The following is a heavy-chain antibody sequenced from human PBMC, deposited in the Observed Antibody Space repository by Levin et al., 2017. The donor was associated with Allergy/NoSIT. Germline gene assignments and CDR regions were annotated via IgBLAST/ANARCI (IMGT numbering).Heavy chain of an antibody. CDR3: AGDSSGWYADY. CDR2: INPNNGGT. Sequence: PGGSLRLSCTASGYTFPGYYMHWVRQAPGQGLEWMGWINPNNGGTNYAQKFQGRVTMTRDTSISTAYMELSSLRSDDTAVYYCAGDSSGWYADYWGQGTLVTVSS. CDR1: GYTFPGYY. V-gene: IGHV1-2*02. J-gene: IGHJ4*02. D-gene: IGHD6-19*01.